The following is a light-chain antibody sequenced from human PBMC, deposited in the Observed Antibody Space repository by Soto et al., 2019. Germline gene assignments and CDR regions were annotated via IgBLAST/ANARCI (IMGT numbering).Light chain of an antibody. Sequence: EIVMTQSPATLSVSPGERATLSCRASQSVGSHLAWYQQKPGQTPRLLIYDASALATGTPTRFSGSGSGTEFALTISSLQSEDFAVYNCQQYNEWPATFGQGTNLEIK. CDR3: QQYNEWPAT. V-gene: IGKV3-15*01. J-gene: IGKJ2*01. CDR1: QSVGSH. CDR2: DAS.